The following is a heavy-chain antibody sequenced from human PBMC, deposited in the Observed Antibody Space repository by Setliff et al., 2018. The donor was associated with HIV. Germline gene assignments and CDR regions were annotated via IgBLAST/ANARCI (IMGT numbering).Heavy chain of an antibody. CDR1: GYSISSGYY. J-gene: IGHJ5*02. CDR2: IYHSGST. Sequence: SETLSLTCIVSGYSISSGYYWGWIRQPPGKGLEWIGTIYHSGSTYYNPSLKSRVTISVDTSKNQFSLNLSSVTAADTAVYYCAKVGTTESLSTDWFAPWGQGTQVTVSS. V-gene: IGHV4-38-2*02. CDR3: AKVGTTESLSTDWFAP. D-gene: IGHD1-26*01.